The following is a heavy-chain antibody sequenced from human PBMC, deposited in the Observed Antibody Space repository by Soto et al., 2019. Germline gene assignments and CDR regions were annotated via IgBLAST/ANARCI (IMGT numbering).Heavy chain of an antibody. CDR1: GFTFSSYA. D-gene: IGHD3-22*01. V-gene: IGHV3-23*01. Sequence: GGSLRLSCAASGFTFSSYAMSWVRQAPGKGLEWVSAISGSGGSTYYADSVKGRFTISRDNSKNTLYLQMYSLRAEDTAVYYCAKDGYYYDSSGYYYLHYYYGMDVWGQGTTVTVSS. CDR3: AKDGYYYDSSGYYYLHYYYGMDV. J-gene: IGHJ6*02. CDR2: ISGSGGST.